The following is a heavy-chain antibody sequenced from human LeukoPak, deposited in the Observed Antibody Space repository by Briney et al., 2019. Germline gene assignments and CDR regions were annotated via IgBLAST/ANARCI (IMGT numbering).Heavy chain of an antibody. CDR3: ARDRGGSYMYFQH. CDR2: INWNGGRA. CDR1: GFTFDDYG. D-gene: IGHD1-26*01. J-gene: IGHJ1*01. Sequence: GGSLRLSCAASGFTFDDYGMSRVRQAPGKGLEWVSGINWNGGRAGHADSVKGRFTISRDNAKNSLFLQMNSLRAEDTALYYCARDRGGSYMYFQHWGQGTLVTVSS. V-gene: IGHV3-20*04.